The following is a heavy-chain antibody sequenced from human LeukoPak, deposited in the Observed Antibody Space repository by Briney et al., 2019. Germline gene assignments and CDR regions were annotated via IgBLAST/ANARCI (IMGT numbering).Heavy chain of an antibody. V-gene: IGHV4-59*12. Sequence: SETLSLTCTVSGGSISSYYWSWIRQPPGKGLEWIGYIYYSGSTSYNPSLKSRVTISVDTSKNQFSLKLSSVTAADTAVYYCARADPGIVVVPAAQFDYWGQGTLVTVSS. J-gene: IGHJ4*02. D-gene: IGHD2-2*01. CDR3: ARADPGIVVVPAAQFDY. CDR1: GGSISSYY. CDR2: IYYSGST.